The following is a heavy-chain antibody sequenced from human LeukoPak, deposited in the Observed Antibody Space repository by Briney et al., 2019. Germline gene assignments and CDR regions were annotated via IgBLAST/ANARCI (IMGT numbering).Heavy chain of an antibody. CDR2: IYYSGST. CDR3: AREGVESYSNYGNWFDP. CDR1: GGSISSGDYY. D-gene: IGHD4-11*01. V-gene: IGHV4-30-4*01. J-gene: IGHJ5*02. Sequence: SETLSLTCTVSGGSISSGDYYWSWIRQPPGEGLEWIGYIYYSGSTYYNPSLKSRVTISVDTSKNQFSLKLSSVTAADTAVYYCAREGVESYSNYGNWFDPWGQGTLVTVSP.